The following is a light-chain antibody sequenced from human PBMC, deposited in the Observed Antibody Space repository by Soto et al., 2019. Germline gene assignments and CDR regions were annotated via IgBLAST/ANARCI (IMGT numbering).Light chain of an antibody. V-gene: IGKV1-17*03. Sequence: DIPMTQSPSAMSASVGDRVTITCRASQHISDFLVWFQQKPGKAPKRLIYAASSLHSGVPARFSGSGSETEYTLTISSLQPEDFATYYCLQHNDYPYSFGQGTKLE. CDR3: LQHNDYPYS. CDR2: AAS. J-gene: IGKJ2*01. CDR1: QHISDF.